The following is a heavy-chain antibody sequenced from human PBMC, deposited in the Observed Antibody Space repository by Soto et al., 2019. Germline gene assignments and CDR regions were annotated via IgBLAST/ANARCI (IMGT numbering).Heavy chain of an antibody. Sequence: VQLVQSGAEVKKPGASVKVSCKASGYTFTSYGISWVRQAPGQGLEWMGWISAYNGNTNYAQKLQGRVTMTTDTSTSTAYMELRSLRSDDTAVYYCARGGINRYSGSYEDYFDYWGQGTLVTVSS. J-gene: IGHJ4*02. CDR2: ISAYNGNT. CDR1: GYTFTSYG. D-gene: IGHD1-26*01. V-gene: IGHV1-18*04. CDR3: ARGGINRYSGSYEDYFDY.